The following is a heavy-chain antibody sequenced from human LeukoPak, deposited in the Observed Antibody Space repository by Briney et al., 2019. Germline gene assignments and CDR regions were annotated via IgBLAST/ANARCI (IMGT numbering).Heavy chain of an antibody. CDR2: ISGSGGST. CDR1: GGSISSSSYY. V-gene: IGHV3-23*01. D-gene: IGHD6-13*01. Sequence: PSETLSLTCTVSGGSISSSSYYWGWIRQPPGKGLEWVSAISGSGGSTYYADSVKGRFTISRDNSKNTLYLQMNSLRAEDTAVYYCARVSSSSWWALDYWGQGTLVTVSS. J-gene: IGHJ4*02. CDR3: ARVSSSSWWALDY.